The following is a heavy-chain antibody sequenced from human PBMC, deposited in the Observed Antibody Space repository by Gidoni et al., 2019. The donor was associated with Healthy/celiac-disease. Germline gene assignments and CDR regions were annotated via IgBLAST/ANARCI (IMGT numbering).Heavy chain of an antibody. Sequence: QVQLVQSGAEVKKPGSSVKVSCKASGGTFSSYAISLVRQAPGQGLEWMGGIIPIFGTANYAQKFQGRVTITADESTSTDYMELSSLRSEDTAVYYCARGVDIVLMVYATPETYYYYGMDVWGQGTTVTVSS. CDR3: ARGVDIVLMVYATPETYYYYGMDV. CDR1: GGTFSSYA. J-gene: IGHJ6*02. V-gene: IGHV1-69*19. D-gene: IGHD2-8*01. CDR2: IIPIFGTA.